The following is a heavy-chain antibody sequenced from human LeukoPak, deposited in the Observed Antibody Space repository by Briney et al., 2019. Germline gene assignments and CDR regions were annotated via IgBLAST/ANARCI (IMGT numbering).Heavy chain of an antibody. CDR1: GYTFTSYP. V-gene: IGHV1-3*03. CDR2: INAGNGNT. CDR3: ARSEREFVYFDY. J-gene: IGHJ4*02. D-gene: IGHD3-10*01. Sequence: ASVKVSCKASGYTFTSYPMHWVRQAPGQRLEWMGWINAGNGNTKYSQEFQGRVTITRDTSASTAYMELSSLRSEDMAVYYCARSEREFVYFDYWGQGTLVTVSS.